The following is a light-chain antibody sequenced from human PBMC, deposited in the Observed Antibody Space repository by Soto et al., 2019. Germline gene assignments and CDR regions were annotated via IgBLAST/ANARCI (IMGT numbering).Light chain of an antibody. V-gene: IGLV2-18*02. CDR3: QSYDSSLSGWV. CDR2: GNS. CDR1: SSDVGSFNR. Sequence: QSALTQPPSVSGSPGQSVTISCTGTSSDVGSFNRVSWYQQLPGTAPKLLIYGNSNRPSGVPDRFSGSKSGTSASLAITGLQAEDEADYYCQSYDSSLSGWVFGGGTKLTVL. J-gene: IGLJ3*02.